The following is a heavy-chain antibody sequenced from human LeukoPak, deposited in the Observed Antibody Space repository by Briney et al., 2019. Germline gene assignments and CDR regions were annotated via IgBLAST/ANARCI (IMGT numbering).Heavy chain of an antibody. CDR3: ARLYPQGDYFDY. CDR2: ISAYNGNT. Sequence: ASVKVSCKASGYTFTSYGISWVQQAPGQGLEWMGWISAYNGNTNYAQKLQGRVTMTTDTSTSTAYMELRSLRSDDTAVYYCARLYPQGDYFDYWGQGTLVTVSS. D-gene: IGHD3-16*01. V-gene: IGHV1-18*01. J-gene: IGHJ4*02. CDR1: GYTFTSYG.